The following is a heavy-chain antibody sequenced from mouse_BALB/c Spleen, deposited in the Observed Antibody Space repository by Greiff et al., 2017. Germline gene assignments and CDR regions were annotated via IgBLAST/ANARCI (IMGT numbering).Heavy chain of an antibody. Sequence: EVQGVESGGGLVKPGGSLKLSCAASGFTFSSYAMSWVRQTPEKRLEWVASISSGGSTYYPDSVKGRFTISRDNARNILYLQMSSLRSEDTAMYYCAREGDGYDYWGQGTTLTVSS. CDR1: GFTFSSYA. D-gene: IGHD2-3*01. CDR2: ISSGGST. V-gene: IGHV5-6-5*01. J-gene: IGHJ2*01. CDR3: AREGDGYDY.